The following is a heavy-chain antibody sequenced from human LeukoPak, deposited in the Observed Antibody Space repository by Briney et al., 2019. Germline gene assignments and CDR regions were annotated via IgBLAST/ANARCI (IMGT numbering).Heavy chain of an antibody. CDR3: ARDMGAPDYGSYSVDY. CDR1: GGSVSSGSYY. Sequence: SEPLSLTCTVSGGSVSSGSYYWSWIRPPPGRGLEWIAYIHYSGSAAYNPSLKSRVTISRDMSTNQFSLKMTSVTAADTAVYFCARDMGAPDYGSYSVDYWGQGTLVTVSS. CDR2: IHYSGSA. J-gene: IGHJ4*02. V-gene: IGHV4-61*01. D-gene: IGHD4-23*01.